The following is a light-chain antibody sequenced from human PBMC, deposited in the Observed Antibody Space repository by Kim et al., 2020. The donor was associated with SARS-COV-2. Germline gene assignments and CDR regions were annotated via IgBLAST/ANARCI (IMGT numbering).Light chain of an antibody. CDR1: QSISSW. Sequence: DIQMTQSPSTLSASVGDRVTITCRVSQSISSWLAWYQQKPGKAPKLLIYKASSLESGVPSRFSGSGSGTEFTLTISSLQPDDFATYYCQQYNSWWTSGQGTKVDIK. V-gene: IGKV1-5*03. CDR3: QQYNSWWT. CDR2: KAS. J-gene: IGKJ1*01.